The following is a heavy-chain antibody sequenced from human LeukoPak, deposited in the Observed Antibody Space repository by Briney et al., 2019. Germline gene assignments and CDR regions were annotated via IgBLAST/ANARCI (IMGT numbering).Heavy chain of an antibody. CDR1: GGSISSGDNY. D-gene: IGHD4-23*01. V-gene: IGHV4-30-4*08. CDR2: MYSSGST. CDR3: ARHYGGNGLDY. Sequence: PSETLSLTCTVSGGSISSGDNYWSWIRQPPGKGLEWIGFMYSSGSTYYNPSLKSRVTISVDTSKSQFSLKLSSVTAADTAVYYCARHYGGNGLDYWGQGTLVTVSS. J-gene: IGHJ4*02.